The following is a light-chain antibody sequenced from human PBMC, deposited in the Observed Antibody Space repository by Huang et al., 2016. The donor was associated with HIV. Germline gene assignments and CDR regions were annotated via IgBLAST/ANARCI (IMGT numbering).Light chain of an antibody. V-gene: IGKV3-15*01. CDR1: PSVKSN. CDR2: GAS. CDR3: QQYDYWPPVT. J-gene: IGKJ1*01. Sequence: VMSQSPATLSVSPGERATLSCRASPSVKSNLAWYQQTPGQAPRLLSYGASTRASGVPPSFTGSGSGTEFTLTISSLQSDDFAVYYCQQYDYWPPVTFGQGTKV.